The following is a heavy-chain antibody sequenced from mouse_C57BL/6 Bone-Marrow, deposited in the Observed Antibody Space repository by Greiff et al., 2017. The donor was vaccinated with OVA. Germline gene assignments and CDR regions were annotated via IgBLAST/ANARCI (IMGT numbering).Heavy chain of an antibody. CDR1: GYTFTDYA. CDR2: ISSYYGDA. J-gene: IGHJ3*01. D-gene: IGHD1-1*01. CDR3: ARRGYYGISYAWFAY. Sequence: QVQLQQSGPELVRPGVSVKISCKGSGYTFTDYAMHWVKQSHAKSLEWIGVISSYYGDASYNQKFKGKDTMTVDKSSSTAYLALARLTSEHSAVSYCARRGYYGISYAWFAYWGQGTLVTVSA. V-gene: IGHV1-67*01.